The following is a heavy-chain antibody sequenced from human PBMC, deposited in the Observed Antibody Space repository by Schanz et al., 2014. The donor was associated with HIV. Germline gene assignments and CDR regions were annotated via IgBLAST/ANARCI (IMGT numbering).Heavy chain of an antibody. Sequence: EALLLESGGGLVQPGGSLRLSCRGSEFPFSHNAMTWVRQPPGKGLQWVSSITDSGDKTDYTDSVKGRFTISRDNSRNTLFLQMDSLRVDDTAVYYCAQMGAFAAFDIWGHGTVVTVSS. CDR1: EFPFSHNA. CDR3: AQMGAFAAFDI. CDR2: ITDSGDKT. J-gene: IGHJ3*02. D-gene: IGHD3-16*01. V-gene: IGHV3-23*01.